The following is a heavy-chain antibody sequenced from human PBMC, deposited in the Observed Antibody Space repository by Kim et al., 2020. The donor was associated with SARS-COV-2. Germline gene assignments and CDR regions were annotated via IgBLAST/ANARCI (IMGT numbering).Heavy chain of an antibody. Sequence: SGPTLVNPTQTLTLTCTFSGFSLSTSGMCVSWIRQPPGKALEWLALIDWDDDKYYSTSMKTRLTISKDTSKNQVVLTMTNMDPVDTATYYCARTPVTMVRGVMSWFDPGGQGTLVTVSS. CDR2: IDWDDDK. D-gene: IGHD3-10*01. J-gene: IGHJ5*02. CDR1: GFSLSTSGMC. V-gene: IGHV2-70*01. CDR3: ARTPVTMVRGVMSWFDP.